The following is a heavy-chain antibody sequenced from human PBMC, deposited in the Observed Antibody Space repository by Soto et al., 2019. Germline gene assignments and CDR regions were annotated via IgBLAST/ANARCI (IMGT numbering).Heavy chain of an antibody. CDR3: ASSSGYYYVDY. V-gene: IGHV1-3*01. CDR2: INAGNGNT. Sequence: GASVKVSCKASGYTFTSYAMHWVRQAPGQRLEWMGWINAGNGNTKYSQKFQGRVTITSDTSASTAYMELTSLRSEDTAVYYCASSSGYYYVDYWGQGTLVTVSS. CDR1: GYTFTSYA. D-gene: IGHD3-22*01. J-gene: IGHJ4*02.